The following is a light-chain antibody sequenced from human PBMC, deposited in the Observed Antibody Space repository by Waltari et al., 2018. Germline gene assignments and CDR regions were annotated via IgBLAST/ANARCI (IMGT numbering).Light chain of an antibody. CDR2: AES. J-gene: IGKJ4*01. CDR3: LQHNSYPLT. CDR1: QSISAW. V-gene: IGKV1-5*01. Sequence: DIQMTQSPSTLSASVGDRVTITCRASQSISAWLAWYQLRPGKDPKLLIYAESSLQSGVPSRFSGSGSGTEFTLTISSLQPEDFATYYCLQHNSYPLTFGGGTKVEIK.